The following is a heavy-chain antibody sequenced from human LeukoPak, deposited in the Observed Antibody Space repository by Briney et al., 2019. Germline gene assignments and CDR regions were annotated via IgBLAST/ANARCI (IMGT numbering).Heavy chain of an antibody. CDR2: ISSSSSYI. V-gene: IGHV3-21*01. Sequence: KPGGSLRLSCAASGFTFSSYSMNWVRQAPGKGLEWVSSISSSSSYIYYADSVKGRFTISRDNAKNSLYLQMNSLRAEDTAVYYCARADIVVVVAATSSYYYYGMDVWGQGTTVTVSS. CDR3: ARADIVVVVAATSSYYYYGMDV. CDR1: GFTFSSYS. D-gene: IGHD2-15*01. J-gene: IGHJ6*02.